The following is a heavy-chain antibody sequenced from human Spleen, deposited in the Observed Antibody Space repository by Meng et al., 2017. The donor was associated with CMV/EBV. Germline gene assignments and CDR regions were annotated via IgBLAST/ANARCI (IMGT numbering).Heavy chain of an antibody. V-gene: IGHV4-39*07. CDR1: GGSISSSSYY. CDR3: ARGHLQYTYGSSVYNWFDP. D-gene: IGHD5-18*01. J-gene: IGHJ5*02. Sequence: SETLSLTCTVSGGSISSSSYYWSWIRQPPGKGLEWIGEINHSGSTNYNPSLKSRVTISVDTSKNQFSLKLSSVTAADTAVYYCARGHLQYTYGSSVYNWFDPWGQGTLVTVSS. CDR2: INHSGST.